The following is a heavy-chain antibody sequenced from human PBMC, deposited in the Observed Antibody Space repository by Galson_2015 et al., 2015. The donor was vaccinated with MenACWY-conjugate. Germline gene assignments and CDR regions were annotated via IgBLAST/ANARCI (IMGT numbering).Heavy chain of an antibody. CDR1: GYTFTSYG. D-gene: IGHD1-26*01. Sequence: SVKVSCKASGYTFTSYGISWVRQAPEQGLEWMGWISAYNGNTNYAQKLQGRVTMTTDTSTSTAYMELRSLRSDDTAVYYCAKVGWELTYFDHWGQGTLVTVSS. CDR2: ISAYNGNT. J-gene: IGHJ4*02. V-gene: IGHV1-18*04. CDR3: AKVGWELTYFDH.